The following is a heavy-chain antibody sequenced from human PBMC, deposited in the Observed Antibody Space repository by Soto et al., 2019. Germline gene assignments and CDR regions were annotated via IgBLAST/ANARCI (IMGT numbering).Heavy chain of an antibody. CDR1: RGSISRGAFS. CDR3: ASRQFAEGFDY. CDR2: ILXTGGT. V-gene: IGHV4-30-2*01. J-gene: IGHJ4*02. Sequence: SETLSLTCAVSRGSISRGAFSWSWIRQPPGKGPEWIWYILXTGGTQYNPALQSRVSTSLEKSKNQFSLRLNSVIAGDTAVYYCASRQFAEGFDYGGKGALVTVSS.